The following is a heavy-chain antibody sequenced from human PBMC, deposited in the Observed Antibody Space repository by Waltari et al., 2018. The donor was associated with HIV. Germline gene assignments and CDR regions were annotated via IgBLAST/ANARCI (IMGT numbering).Heavy chain of an antibody. CDR2: IWYDGSNK. Sequence: QVQLVESGGDVVQPGRSLRLSCAASGFTFSRYGMHWVRQAPGKGLEGVAVIWYDGSNKYYGDSVKGRFTISRDNSKSTLFLQMNSLRAEDTAVYYCARSFFDSSGHYYWDFDSWGQGTLVTVSS. CDR3: ARSFFDSSGHYYWDFDS. D-gene: IGHD3-22*01. V-gene: IGHV3-33*01. J-gene: IGHJ4*02. CDR1: GFTFSRYG.